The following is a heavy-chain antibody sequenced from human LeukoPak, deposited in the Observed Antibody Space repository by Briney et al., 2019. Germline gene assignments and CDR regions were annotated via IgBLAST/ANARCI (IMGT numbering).Heavy chain of an antibody. V-gene: IGHV3-23*01. J-gene: IGHJ6*03. D-gene: IGHD2-21*02. Sequence: GGTLRLSCAASGFTFSSYGMSWVRQAPGKGLEWVSAISGSGGSTYYADSVKGRFTISRDNSKNTLYLQMNSLRAEDTAVYYCARPYLQDYVSRCSDCYSWYMDVWGKGTTVTVSS. CDR1: GFTFSSYG. CDR3: ARPYLQDYVSRCSDCYSWYMDV. CDR2: ISGSGGST.